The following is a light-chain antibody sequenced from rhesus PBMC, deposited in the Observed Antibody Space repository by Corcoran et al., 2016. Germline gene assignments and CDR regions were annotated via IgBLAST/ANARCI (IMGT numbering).Light chain of an antibody. J-gene: IGKJ4*01. CDR3: QETSNLST. CDR1: QSVSSY. V-gene: IGKV3-31*02. CDR2: GAT. Sequence: EIVMTQSPATLSLSPGETATISCSTSQSVSSYLAWYQQKPGQAPRLPIYGATSRATGIPDSFSGRGSGTDFTLTISSLEPEDFAVYYCQETSNLSTFGGGTKVEIK.